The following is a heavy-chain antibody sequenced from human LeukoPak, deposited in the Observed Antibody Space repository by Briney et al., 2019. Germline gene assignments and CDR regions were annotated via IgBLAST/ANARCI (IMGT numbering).Heavy chain of an antibody. Sequence: GGSLRLSCAASGFTFSSHWMSWVRQAPGKGLEWVANIKKDGSEKYYVDAVKGRFTISRDNAKTSLYLQMNSLRAEDTAVYYCAKGQITRSDRFDYWGQGTLATVSS. D-gene: IGHD3-16*01. V-gene: IGHV3-7*03. J-gene: IGHJ4*02. CDR1: GFTFSSHW. CDR2: IKKDGSEK. CDR3: AKGQITRSDRFDY.